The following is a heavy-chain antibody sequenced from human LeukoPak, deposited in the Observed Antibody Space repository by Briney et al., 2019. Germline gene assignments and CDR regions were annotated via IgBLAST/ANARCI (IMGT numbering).Heavy chain of an antibody. CDR3: ARATYYYGSGSFPPIDY. J-gene: IGHJ4*02. CDR1: GGTFISYA. D-gene: IGHD3-10*01. CDR2: IIPIFGTA. Sequence: SVKVSFKASGGTFISYAISWVRQAPGQGVEWMGGIIPIFGTANYAQKFQGRVTITADESTSTAYMELSSLRSEDTAVYYCARATYYYGSGSFPPIDYWGQGTLVTVSS. V-gene: IGHV1-69*01.